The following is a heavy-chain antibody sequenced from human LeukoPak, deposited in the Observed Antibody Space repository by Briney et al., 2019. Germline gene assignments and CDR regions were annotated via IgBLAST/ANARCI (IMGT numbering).Heavy chain of an antibody. J-gene: IGHJ4*02. CDR1: GGSISSYY. V-gene: IGHV4-59*01. CDR3: ARAPPSYSSSLYYFDY. CDR2: IYYSGPT. D-gene: IGHD6-13*01. Sequence: SETLSLTCTVSGGSISSYYWSWIRQPPGKGLEWIAYIYYSGPTNYNPALKSRVTISVDTSKNQFSLKVSSVTAADTAVYYCARAPPSYSSSLYYFDYWGQGTLVTVSS.